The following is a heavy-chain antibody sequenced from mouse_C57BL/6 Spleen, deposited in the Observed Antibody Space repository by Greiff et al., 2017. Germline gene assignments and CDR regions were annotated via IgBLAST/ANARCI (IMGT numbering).Heavy chain of an antibody. CDR3: ARPLSTMVTTGFAY. CDR2: ISDGGSYT. J-gene: IGHJ3*01. CDR1: GFTFSSYA. V-gene: IGHV5-4*03. Sequence: EVKLVESGGGLVKPGGSLKLSCAASGFTFSSYAMSWVRQTPEKRLEWVATISDGGSYTYYPDNVKGRFTISRDNAKNNLYLQMSHLKSEDTAMYYCARPLSTMVTTGFAYWGQGTLVTVSA. D-gene: IGHD2-2*01.